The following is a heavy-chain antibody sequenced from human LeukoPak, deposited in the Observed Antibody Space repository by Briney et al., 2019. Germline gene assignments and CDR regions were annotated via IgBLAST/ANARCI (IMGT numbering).Heavy chain of an antibody. CDR1: GESFSGFY. D-gene: IGHD6-19*01. CDR2: INHSGST. Sequence: PSETLSLXCAVYGESFSGFYWTWIRQPPGKGLEWIGEINHSGSTNYNPSLKSRVTISVHTSKNQFSLRLSSVTAADTAVYYCARAPSSGAVAGTVDYWGQGTLVTVSS. J-gene: IGHJ4*02. CDR3: ARAPSSGAVAGTVDY. V-gene: IGHV4-34*01.